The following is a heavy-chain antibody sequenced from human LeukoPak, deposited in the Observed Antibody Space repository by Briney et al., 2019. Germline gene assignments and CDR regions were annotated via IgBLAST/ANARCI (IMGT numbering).Heavy chain of an antibody. CDR1: GYTFTSYG. J-gene: IGHJ4*02. D-gene: IGHD3-22*01. CDR2: ISAYNGNT. Sequence: ASVKVSCKASGYTFTSYGISWVRQAPGQGLEWMGWISAYNGNTNYAQKLQGRVTMTTDTSTSTAYMELRSLRSDDTAVYYCARDIYDSSGNYPWGLDYWGQGTLVTVSS. V-gene: IGHV1-18*01. CDR3: ARDIYDSSGNYPWGLDY.